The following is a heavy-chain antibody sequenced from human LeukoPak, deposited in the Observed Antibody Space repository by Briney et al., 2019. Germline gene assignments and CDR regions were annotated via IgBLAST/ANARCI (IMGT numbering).Heavy chain of an antibody. V-gene: IGHV1-18*01. CDR2: ISPYNHNI. CDR3: ARGDIDSSGYYLNWFDP. D-gene: IGHD3-22*01. Sequence: GASVKVSCKASGGTFSSYAISWVRQAPGQGLEWMGWISPYNHNIKYVQKFQGRVSMTTDTSTSTAYLELRSLRSADTAVYYCARGDIDSSGYYLNWFDPWGQGTLVTVSS. J-gene: IGHJ5*02. CDR1: GGTFSSYA.